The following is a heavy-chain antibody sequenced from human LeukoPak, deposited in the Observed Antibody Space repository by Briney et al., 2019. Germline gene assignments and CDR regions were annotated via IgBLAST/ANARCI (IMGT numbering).Heavy chain of an antibody. CDR2: ISGGGGST. J-gene: IGHJ4*02. CDR3: AKGAYYDILTGYYKRNYFDY. CDR1: GFTFSNYT. V-gene: IGHV3-23*01. Sequence: GGSLRLSCAASGFTFSNYTMSWVRQAPGKGLEWVSAISGGGGSTYYADSVKGRFTISRDNSKNTLYLQMNSLRAEDTAVYYCAKGAYYDILTGYYKRNYFDYWGQGALVTVSS. D-gene: IGHD3-9*01.